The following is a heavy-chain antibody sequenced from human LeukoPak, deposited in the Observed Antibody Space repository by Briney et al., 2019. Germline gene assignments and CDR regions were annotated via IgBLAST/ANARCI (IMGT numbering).Heavy chain of an antibody. V-gene: IGHV3-23*01. CDR3: AKDQDLVIVATNFDY. J-gene: IGHJ4*02. CDR2: ISGSGGST. CDR1: GFTFSSYA. Sequence: GGSLRLSCAASGFTFSSYAMSWVRQAPGKGLEWVSAISGSGGSTYYADSAKGRFTISRDNSKNTLYLQMNSLRAEDTAVYYCAKDQDLVIVATNFDYWGQVTLVTVSS. D-gene: IGHD5-12*01.